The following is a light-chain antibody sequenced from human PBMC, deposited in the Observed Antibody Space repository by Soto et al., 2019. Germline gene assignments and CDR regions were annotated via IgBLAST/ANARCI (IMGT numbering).Light chain of an antibody. J-gene: IGKJ4*01. V-gene: IGKV1-12*01. CDR2: GAS. CDR1: QPISSW. Sequence: DTQMTQSPSFVSASVGDRVTITCRASQPISSWVAWYQQKPGKAPKLLIHGASSLKGGVPPRFSGSGSGSEFTLTISSLQPDDFATYYCQQGSPFLPVTFGGGTKVEIK. CDR3: QQGSPFLPVT.